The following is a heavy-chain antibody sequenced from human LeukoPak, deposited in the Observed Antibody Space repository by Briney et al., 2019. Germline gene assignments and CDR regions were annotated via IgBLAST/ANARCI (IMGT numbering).Heavy chain of an antibody. J-gene: IGHJ4*02. Sequence: GGSLRLSCAASGSIVSNNYMSWVRQAPGKGLEYVSVIYSGGNTYYADSVKGRFTISRDNSKNTLYLQMNSLRVEDTAVYYCARGVRRVDYWGQGTLVTVSS. V-gene: IGHV3-53*01. CDR1: GSIVSNNY. D-gene: IGHD2-2*01. CDR2: IYSGGNT. CDR3: ARGVRRVDY.